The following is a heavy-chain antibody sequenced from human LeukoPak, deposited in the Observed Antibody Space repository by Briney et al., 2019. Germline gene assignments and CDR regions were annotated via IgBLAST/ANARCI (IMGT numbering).Heavy chain of an antibody. CDR1: GFTFRSYW. Sequence: GSLRLSCAASGFTFRSYWMSWVRQPPGKGLEWIGSVSYSGTNSYNPSLKSRVTISVDTSKNQFSLTLRSVTAADTAVYFCGRHMRRTPLNFVSGHYDDDWGQGTLVSVSS. CDR2: VSYSGTN. D-gene: IGHD3-3*01. CDR3: GRHMRRTPLNFVSGHYDDD. V-gene: IGHV4-39*01. J-gene: IGHJ4*02.